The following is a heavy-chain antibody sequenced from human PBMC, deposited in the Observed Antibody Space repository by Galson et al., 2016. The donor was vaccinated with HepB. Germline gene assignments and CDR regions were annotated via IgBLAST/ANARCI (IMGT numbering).Heavy chain of an antibody. CDR3: ANMVTSRPVTK. Sequence: SETLSLTCSVSGVSISDYYWSWIRQPPGKGLEWIGHIYHAGFGKYNPSLKSRVSISVDKSKNQFSLSLKSVAASDTAVYFCANMVTSRPVTKRGQGTLVTVSS. V-gene: IGHV4-59*01. CDR1: GVSISDYY. CDR2: IYHAGFG. D-gene: IGHD2-21*02. J-gene: IGHJ4*02.